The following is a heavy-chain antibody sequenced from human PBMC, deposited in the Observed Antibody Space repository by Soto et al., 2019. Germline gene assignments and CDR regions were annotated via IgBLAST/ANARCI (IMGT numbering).Heavy chain of an antibody. CDR1: GGSISSGGYY. CDR3: ARSHRDNWGSPDYFDY. J-gene: IGHJ4*02. D-gene: IGHD7-27*01. CDR2: IYYNGDT. V-gene: IGHV4-31*03. Sequence: SETLSLTCTVSGGSISSGGYYWSWIRQHPGKGLEWIGYIYYNGDTYYNPSLKSRVSISIDTSKNQFSLRLTSVTAADTAVYYCARSHRDNWGSPDYFDYWGQGTLVTVSS.